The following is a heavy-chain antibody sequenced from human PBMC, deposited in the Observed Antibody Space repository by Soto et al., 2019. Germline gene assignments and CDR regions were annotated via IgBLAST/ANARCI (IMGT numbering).Heavy chain of an antibody. CDR2: IVVGSGNT. J-gene: IGHJ5*02. D-gene: IGHD6-13*01. Sequence: QMQLVQSGPEVKKPGTSVKVSCKASGFTFTSSAMQWVRQARGQRLEWIGWIVVGSGNTNYAKKFQERVTITRDMSTSTAYMELSSLRSEDTAVYYCAADPASTGYSSSWSVGWFDPWGQGTLVTVSS. V-gene: IGHV1-58*02. CDR3: AADPASTGYSSSWSVGWFDP. CDR1: GFTFTSSA.